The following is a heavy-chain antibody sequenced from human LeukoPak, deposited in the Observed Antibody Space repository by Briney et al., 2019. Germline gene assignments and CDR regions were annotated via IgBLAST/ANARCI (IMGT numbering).Heavy chain of an antibody. CDR3: ARAPYYDILTGSYYFDY. CDR2: IYTSGST. D-gene: IGHD3-9*01. V-gene: IGHV4-4*07. J-gene: IGHJ4*02. Sequence: SETLSLTCTVSGGSISSYYWSWIRQPAGKGLEWIGRIYTSGSTNYNPSLKSRVTMSVDTSKNQFSLKLSSVTAADTAVYYCARAPYYDILTGSYYFDYWGQGTLVTVSS. CDR1: GGSISSYY.